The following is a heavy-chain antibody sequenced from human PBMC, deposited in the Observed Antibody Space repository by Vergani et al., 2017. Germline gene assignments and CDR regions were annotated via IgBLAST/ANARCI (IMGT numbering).Heavy chain of an antibody. CDR1: GFTFSSHG. J-gene: IGHJ5*01. D-gene: IGHD1-1*01. V-gene: IGHV3-33*01. Sequence: QVQLVESEGGVVQPGRSLTLSCVASGFTFSSHGMHWVRQAPGKGLGWVAVIWYDGSNKYYGDSVKGRFTISRDNSKNTLYLQMNSLRVEDTAVYYSARWGNEKRLDSWGQGTLVTVSS. CDR2: IWYDGSNK. CDR3: ARWGNEKRLDS.